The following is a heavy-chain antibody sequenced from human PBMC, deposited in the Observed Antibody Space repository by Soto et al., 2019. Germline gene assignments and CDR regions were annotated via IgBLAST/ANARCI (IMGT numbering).Heavy chain of an antibody. CDR2: ISSSGSTI. V-gene: IGHV3-48*03. Sequence: GGSLRLSCAASGFTFSSYEVNWVRQAPGKGLEWVSYISSSGSTIYYADSVKGRFTISRDNAKNSLYLRMNSLRAEDTAVYYCARAYGDYWDYYYYGMDVWGQGTTVTV. CDR1: GFTFSSYE. J-gene: IGHJ6*02. D-gene: IGHD4-17*01. CDR3: ARAYGDYWDYYYYGMDV.